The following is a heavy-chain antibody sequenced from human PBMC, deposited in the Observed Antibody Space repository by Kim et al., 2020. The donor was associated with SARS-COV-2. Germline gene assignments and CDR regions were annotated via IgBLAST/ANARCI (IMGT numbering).Heavy chain of an antibody. Sequence: GGSLRLSCVASGFTFSSYAMHWVRQAPGKGLEWVAVISYDGSNKYYADSVKGRFTISRDNSKNTLYLQMNSLRAEDTAVYYCAGSCSSTSCPTDYWGQGTLVTVSS. CDR1: GFTFSSYA. CDR3: AGSCSSTSCPTDY. D-gene: IGHD2-2*01. V-gene: IGHV3-30*04. CDR2: ISYDGSNK. J-gene: IGHJ4*02.